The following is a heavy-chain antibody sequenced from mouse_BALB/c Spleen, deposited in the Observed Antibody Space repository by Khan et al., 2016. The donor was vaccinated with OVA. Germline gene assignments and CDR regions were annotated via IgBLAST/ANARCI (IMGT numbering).Heavy chain of an antibody. J-gene: IGHJ3*01. CDR2: ISSLAYTI. V-gene: IGHV5-15*02. CDR1: GFTFIDYG. Sequence: EVELVESGGGLVQPGGSRKLSCAASGFTFIDYGMAWVRQTPGKGLEWIAFISSLAYTIYYADTVTGRFTISRENAKNTLYLEMSSLRSDGTAMYYCAREGLAYWGQGTLVTVSA. CDR3: AREGLAY.